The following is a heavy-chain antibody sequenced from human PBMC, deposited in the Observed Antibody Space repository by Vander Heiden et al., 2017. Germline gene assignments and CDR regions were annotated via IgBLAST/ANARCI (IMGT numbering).Heavy chain of an antibody. J-gene: IGHJ5*02. Sequence: QLQLQESGPGLVKPSETLSLTCTVSGGSISSSTYYWGWIRQPPGKGLGWIGSIYYSGSTYYNPSLKRRVTISVETSKNQVSLKLSSVTAADTAVYYCARHVYDFWSGLKNWFDPWGQGTLVTVSS. CDR3: ARHVYDFWSGLKNWFDP. CDR2: IYYSGST. CDR1: GGSISSSTYY. D-gene: IGHD3-3*01. V-gene: IGHV4-39*01.